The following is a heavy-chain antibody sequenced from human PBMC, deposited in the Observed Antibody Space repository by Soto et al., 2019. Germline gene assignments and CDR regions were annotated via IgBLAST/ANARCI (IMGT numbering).Heavy chain of an antibody. J-gene: IGHJ5*02. CDR1: GGSISSYY. Sequence: QVQLQESGPGLVKPSETLSLICTVSGGSISSYYWCWIRQPPGKGLEWIGYIYYSGRTNYNPSLNSRVTISVDTSKNQFSRKLSSVTAADTAVYYCARGYCSSTICYIWDNWFDPWGQGTLVTVSS. D-gene: IGHD2-2*02. CDR3: ARGYCSSTICYIWDNWFDP. CDR2: IYYSGRT. V-gene: IGHV4-59*01.